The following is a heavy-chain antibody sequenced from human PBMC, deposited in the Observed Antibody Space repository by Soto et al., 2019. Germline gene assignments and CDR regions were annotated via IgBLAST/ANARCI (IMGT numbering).Heavy chain of an antibody. J-gene: IGHJ4*02. CDR1: GGTFSSYA. Sequence: SVKVSCKASGGTFSSYAISWVRQAPGQGLEWMGGIIPIFGTANYAQKFQGRVTITADESTSTAYMELSSLRSEDTAVYYCARARQYYDFWSGSDSSGYYYFDYWGQGTLVTVSS. V-gene: IGHV1-69*13. CDR2: IIPIFGTA. D-gene: IGHD3-3*01. CDR3: ARARQYYDFWSGSDSSGYYYFDY.